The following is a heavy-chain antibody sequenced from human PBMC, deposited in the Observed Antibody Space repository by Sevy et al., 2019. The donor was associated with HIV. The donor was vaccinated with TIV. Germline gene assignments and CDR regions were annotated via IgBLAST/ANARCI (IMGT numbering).Heavy chain of an antibody. V-gene: IGHV4-39*01. CDR2: IYYSGST. J-gene: IGHJ6*03. D-gene: IGHD1-26*01. CDR1: VGSISSNSYY. CDR3: ARHISDSGSYYAYYYYYYMDV. Sequence: SETLSLTCTVSVGSISSNSYYWGWIRQPPGKGLEWIGSIYYSGSTYYNPSLKSRVTISVDTSKNQFSLKLSSVTAADTAVYYCARHISDSGSYYAYYYYYYMDVWGKGTTVTVSS.